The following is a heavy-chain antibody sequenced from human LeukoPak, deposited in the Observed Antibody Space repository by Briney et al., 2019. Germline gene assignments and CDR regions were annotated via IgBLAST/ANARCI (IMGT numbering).Heavy chain of an antibody. Sequence: SETLSLTCTVSGGSISSSSYYWGWIRQPPGKGLEWIGSIYYSGSTYYNPSLKSRVTISVDTSKNQFSLKLSSVTAADTAVYYCARLRYSSSRYRTLTDWYFDLWGRGTLVTVSS. J-gene: IGHJ2*01. CDR3: ARLRYSSSRYRTLTDWYFDL. V-gene: IGHV4-39*01. CDR2: IYYSGST. D-gene: IGHD6-13*01. CDR1: GGSISSSSYY.